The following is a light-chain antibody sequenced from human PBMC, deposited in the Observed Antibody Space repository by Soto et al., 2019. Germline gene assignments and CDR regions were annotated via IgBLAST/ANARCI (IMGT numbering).Light chain of an antibody. CDR2: SSS. Sequence: DIEMTQSPPILSVSPGEGATLSCRASQRISTNLAWYQHIPGQAPRLLIVSSSRRPTDVPARFSGSGSGTDFTLTISSLQSEDFAFYYCQQYNNLPPTFGQGTKVEVK. CDR1: QRISTN. CDR3: QQYNNLPPT. J-gene: IGKJ1*01. V-gene: IGKV3-15*01.